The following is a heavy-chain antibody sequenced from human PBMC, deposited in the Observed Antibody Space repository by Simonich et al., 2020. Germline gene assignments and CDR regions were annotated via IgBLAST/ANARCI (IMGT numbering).Heavy chain of an antibody. J-gene: IGHJ6*03. CDR1: GYTFTGFY. CDR3: ARGALTGDYYYMDV. CDR2: INPNSGGT. Sequence: QVQLVQSGAEVKKPGASVKVSCKASGYTFTGFYMHWVRRAPGKGLEWMGWINPNSGGTNYAQKFQGRVTMTRDTSISTAYMELSRLRSDDTAVYYCARGALTGDYYYMDVWGKGTTVTVSS. V-gene: IGHV1-2*02. D-gene: IGHD7-27*01.